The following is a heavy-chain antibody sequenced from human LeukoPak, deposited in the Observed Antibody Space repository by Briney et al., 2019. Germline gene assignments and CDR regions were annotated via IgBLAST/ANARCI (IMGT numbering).Heavy chain of an antibody. Sequence: SLKVSCKASGGTFSSYAISWVRQAPGQGLEWMGRIIPIFGTANYAQKFPGRVTITTDESTSTAYMELSSLRSEDTAVYYCARDRVVATIPCYYYYYMDVWGKGTTVTVSS. CDR3: ARDRVVATIPCYYYYYMDV. J-gene: IGHJ6*03. CDR1: GGTFSSYA. CDR2: IIPIFGTA. D-gene: IGHD5-12*01. V-gene: IGHV1-69*05.